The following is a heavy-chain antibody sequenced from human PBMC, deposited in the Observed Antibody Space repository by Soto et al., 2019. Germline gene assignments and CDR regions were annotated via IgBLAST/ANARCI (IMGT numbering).Heavy chain of an antibody. CDR2: IDPSDSYT. D-gene: IGHD4-17*01. CDR1: GYSFTSYW. J-gene: IGHJ4*02. V-gene: IGHV5-10-1*01. Sequence: PGESLTISCKGSGYSFTSYWISWVRQMPGKGLEWMGRIDPSDSYTNYSPSFQGHVTISADKSISTAYLQWSSLKASDTAMYYCARRAKGMTTVTSVFDYWGQGTLVTVSS. CDR3: ARRAKGMTTVTSVFDY.